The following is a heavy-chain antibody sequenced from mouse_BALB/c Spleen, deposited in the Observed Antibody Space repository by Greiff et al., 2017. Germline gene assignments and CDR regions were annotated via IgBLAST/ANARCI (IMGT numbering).Heavy chain of an antibody. J-gene: IGHJ2*01. CDR3: ARSHRYGSSDY. CDR2: ILPGSGST. D-gene: IGHD1-1*01. Sequence: VKLVESGAELMKPGASVKISCKATGYTFSSYWIEWVKQRPGHGLEWIGEILPGSGSTNYNEKFKGKATFTADTSSNTAYMQLSSLTSEDSAVYYCARSHRYGSSDYWGQGTTLTVSS. V-gene: IGHV1-9*01. CDR1: GYTFSSYW.